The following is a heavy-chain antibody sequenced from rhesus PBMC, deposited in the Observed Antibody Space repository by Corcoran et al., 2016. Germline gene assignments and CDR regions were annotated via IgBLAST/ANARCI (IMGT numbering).Heavy chain of an antibody. CDR1: GGSISDNYC. CDR2: IHGRGANT. V-gene: IGHV4-106*01. J-gene: IGHJ2*01. D-gene: IGHD2-15*01. Sequence: QVQLQESGPGLVKPSETLSLTCAVSGGSISDNYCWTWIRRPPGKGLEWIGYIHGRGANTNNNPSLTRRVTISKDTSKNQFSLKLSSVTAADAAVYYCATPVVGSHSWYFDLWGPGTPITISS. CDR3: ATPVVGSHSWYFDL.